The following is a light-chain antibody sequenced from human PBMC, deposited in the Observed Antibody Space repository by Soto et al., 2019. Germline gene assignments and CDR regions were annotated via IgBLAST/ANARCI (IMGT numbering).Light chain of an antibody. CDR1: SSDVGLYDF. CDR3: SSYAGFNQVT. J-gene: IGLJ2*01. Sequence: QSVLTQPPSASVSPGQSVTISCTGSSSDVGLYDFVSWYQQHPGKAPKLMIYDVTKRPSGVPDRFSGSKSGITASLTVSGLQAEDEADYYCSSYAGFNQVTFGGGTKLTVL. V-gene: IGLV2-8*01. CDR2: DVT.